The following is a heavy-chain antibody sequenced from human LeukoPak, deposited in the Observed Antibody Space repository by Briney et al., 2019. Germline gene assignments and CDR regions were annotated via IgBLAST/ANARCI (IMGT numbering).Heavy chain of an antibody. V-gene: IGHV3-33*06. CDR3: AKDRPMKDYYDSSGLYYFDY. CDR2: IWSDGNNK. J-gene: IGHJ4*02. Sequence: GSLRLSCAASGFTFSSYGMHWVRQAPGKGLEWVAVIWSDGNNKYYAESVKGRFTISRDNSKNTLYLQMNSLRAEDTAVYYCAKDRPMKDYYDSSGLYYFDYWGQGTLVTVSS. CDR1: GFTFSSYG. D-gene: IGHD3-22*01.